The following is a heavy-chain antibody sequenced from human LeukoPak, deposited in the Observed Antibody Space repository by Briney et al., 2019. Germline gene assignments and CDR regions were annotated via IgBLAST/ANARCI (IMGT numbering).Heavy chain of an antibody. V-gene: IGHV1-8*01. CDR1: GYTFTSYD. J-gene: IGHJ5*02. CDR3: ARLYSNVNWFDP. CDR2: MNPNSGNT. D-gene: IGHD4-11*01. Sequence: GASVKVSCKASGYTFTSYDINWVRQATGQGLEWMGWMNPNSGNTGYAQKFQGRVTMTRNTSISIAYMELSSLRSEDTAVYYCARLYSNVNWFDPWGQGTLVTVSS.